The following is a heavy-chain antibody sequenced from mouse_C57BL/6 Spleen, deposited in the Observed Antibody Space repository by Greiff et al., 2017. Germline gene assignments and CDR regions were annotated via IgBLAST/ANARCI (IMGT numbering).Heavy chain of an antibody. CDR3: ARDGYSPHYFDY. V-gene: IGHV1-54*01. CDR1: GYAFTNYL. J-gene: IGHJ2*01. D-gene: IGHD2-3*01. Sequence: QVQLQQSGAELVRPGTSVQVSCKASGYAFTNYLIEWVKQRPGQGLEWIGVINPGSGGTNYNEKFKGKATLTADKSSSTAYMQLSSLTSEDSAVYFCARDGYSPHYFDYWGQGTTLTVSS. CDR2: INPGSGGT.